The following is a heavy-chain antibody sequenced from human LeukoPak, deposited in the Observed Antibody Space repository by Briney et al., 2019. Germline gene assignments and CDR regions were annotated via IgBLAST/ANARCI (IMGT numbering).Heavy chain of an antibody. J-gene: IGHJ4*02. V-gene: IGHV1-8*01. Sequence: ASVKVSCKASGYTFTNYAIHWVRQAPGQGLEWMAWLNPDSGDAGYAHSFQGRVTMTRGTSKSTAYMELRSLTSEDTAVYYCARRFCRNNSCFQIESWGQGTLVTVSS. CDR2: LNPDSGDA. CDR1: GYTFTNYA. CDR3: ARRFCRNNSCFQIES. D-gene: IGHD5-12*01.